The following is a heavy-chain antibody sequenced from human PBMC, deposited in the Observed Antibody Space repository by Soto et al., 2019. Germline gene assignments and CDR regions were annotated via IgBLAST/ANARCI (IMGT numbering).Heavy chain of an antibody. CDR3: ARVLNYYYGMDV. V-gene: IGHV4-30-4*01. CDR1: GGSISSGDYY. J-gene: IGHJ6*02. Sequence: SETLSLTCTVSGGSISSGDYYWSWIRQPPGKGLEWIGYVYYSGSTYYNPSLKSRVTISVDTSKNQFSLKLSSVTAADTAVYYCARVLNYYYGMDVWGQGTTVTVSS. CDR2: VYYSGST.